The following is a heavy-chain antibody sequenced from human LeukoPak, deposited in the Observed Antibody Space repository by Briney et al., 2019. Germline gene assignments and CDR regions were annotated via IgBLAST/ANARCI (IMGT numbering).Heavy chain of an antibody. V-gene: IGHV1-46*01. CDR3: ARDHNFRDYYDSSAYLNWLDP. J-gene: IGHJ5*02. CDR1: GYTFTGYY. Sequence: ASVKVSCKASGYTFTGYYIHWVRQAPGQGLEWMGTINPSGGSTSYAQKFQGRVTMTRDTSTSTVYMELSSLRSEDTAVYYCARDHNFRDYYDSSAYLNWLDPWGQGTLVTVSS. D-gene: IGHD3-22*01. CDR2: INPSGGST.